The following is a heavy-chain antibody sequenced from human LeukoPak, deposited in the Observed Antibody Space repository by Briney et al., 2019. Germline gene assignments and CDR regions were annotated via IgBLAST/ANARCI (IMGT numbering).Heavy chain of an antibody. CDR1: GGTFSSYA. J-gene: IGHJ4*02. CDR3: AKGAEMATNFDFDY. CDR2: IIPILGIA. V-gene: IGHV1-69*04. Sequence: GASVKVSCKASGGTFSSYAISWVRQPPGQGLEWMGRIIPILGIANYAQKFQGRVTITADKSTSTAYMELSSLRSEDTAVYYCAKGAEMATNFDFDYWGQGTLVTVSS. D-gene: IGHD5-24*01.